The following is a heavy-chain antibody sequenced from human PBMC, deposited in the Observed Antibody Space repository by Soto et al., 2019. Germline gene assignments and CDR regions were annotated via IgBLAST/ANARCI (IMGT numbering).Heavy chain of an antibody. D-gene: IGHD3-10*01. V-gene: IGHV3-21*01. CDR3: ASLRESY. CDR2: ISSSSSYI. Sequence: EVQLVESGGGRVKPGGSRRLSWAASGFTFSSNSMTWFAQPPGKGLEWVSSISSSSSYIYYADSVKGRFTISRDNAKNSLYLQMNSLRAEDTAVYYCASLRESYWGQGTLVTVSS. CDR1: GFTFSSNS. J-gene: IGHJ4*02.